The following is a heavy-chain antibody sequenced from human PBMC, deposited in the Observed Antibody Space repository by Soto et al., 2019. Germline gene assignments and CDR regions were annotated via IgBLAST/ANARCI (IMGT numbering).Heavy chain of an antibody. CDR3: TTDSSTSDY. CDR2: IKSKTDGGTA. V-gene: IGHV3-15*01. Sequence: GGSLRLSCAASGITFTNAWMSWVRQAPGKGLEWVGRIKSKTDGGTADCAAPVKGRFTISRDESKNTLYLQMNSLKTEDTAVYYCTTDSSTSDYWGQGTLVTVSS. J-gene: IGHJ4*02. CDR1: GITFTNAW. D-gene: IGHD2-2*01.